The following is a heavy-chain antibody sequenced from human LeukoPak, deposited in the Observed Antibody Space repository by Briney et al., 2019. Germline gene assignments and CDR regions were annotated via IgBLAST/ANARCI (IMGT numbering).Heavy chain of an antibody. J-gene: IGHJ4*02. Sequence: GGSLRLSCVASGFTFTDYAMTWVRQPPGRRLEWVSTITTTVGDTHYADSVKGRFTISRDNSKNTLYLQMNSLRAEDTAVYYCARGIAGYCSSTSCYRGVTDWGQGTLVTVSS. D-gene: IGHD2-2*02. CDR2: ITTTVGDT. CDR3: ARGIAGYCSSTSCYRGVTD. V-gene: IGHV3-23*01. CDR1: GFTFTDYA.